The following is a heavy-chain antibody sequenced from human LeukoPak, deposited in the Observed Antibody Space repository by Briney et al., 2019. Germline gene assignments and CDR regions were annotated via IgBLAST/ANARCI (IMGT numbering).Heavy chain of an antibody. CDR3: ARHHYGDYNTWFDP. V-gene: IGHV4-59*08. CDR2: IYYSGST. Sequence: PSETLSLTCTVSGGSISNYYWSWIRQPPGKGLVWIGYIYYSGSTDYNPSLKSRVNISVDTSKNQFFLNLSSVTAADTAVYYCARHHYGDYNTWFDPWGQGTLVTVSS. CDR1: GGSISNYY. J-gene: IGHJ5*02. D-gene: IGHD4-17*01.